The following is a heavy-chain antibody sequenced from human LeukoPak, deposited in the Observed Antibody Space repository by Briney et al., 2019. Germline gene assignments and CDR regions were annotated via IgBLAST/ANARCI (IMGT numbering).Heavy chain of an antibody. D-gene: IGHD6-13*01. CDR3: ARGLMMAVAGRGEFHY. J-gene: IGHJ4*02. CDR1: GGSINSGGYS. Sequence: PSQTLSLTCAVSGGSINSGGYSWSWIRQPPGKGLEWMGYIYHSGSTYYNPSLKSRVTMSVDRSKNQFSLKLSSVTAADTAVYYCARGLMMAVAGRGEFHYWGQGTLVTVSS. CDR2: IYHSGST. V-gene: IGHV4-30-2*01.